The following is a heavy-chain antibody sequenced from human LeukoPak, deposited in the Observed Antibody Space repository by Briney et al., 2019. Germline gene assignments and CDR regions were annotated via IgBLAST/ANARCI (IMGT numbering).Heavy chain of an antibody. Sequence: AGGSLRLSCAASDSTFSSFGMRWARQAPGKGLFWVAAISSRSAHIYYADSVKGRFTISRDNAKKSLYLEMNNLRADDTAVYYCARDRSTSRYYHGMDVWGPGTTVIVSS. V-gene: IGHV3-21*01. J-gene: IGHJ6*02. CDR2: ISSRSAHI. CDR3: ARDRSTSRYYHGMDV. CDR1: DSTFSSFG. D-gene: IGHD2-2*01.